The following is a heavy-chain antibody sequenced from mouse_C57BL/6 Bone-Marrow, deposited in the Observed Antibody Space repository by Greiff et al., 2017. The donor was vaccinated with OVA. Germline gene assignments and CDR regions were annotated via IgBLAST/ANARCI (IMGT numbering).Heavy chain of an antibody. CDR2: FYPGSGSI. Sequence: QVQLKQSGAELVKPGASVKLSCKASGYTFTEYTIHWVKQRSGQGLEWIGWFYPGSGSIKYNEKFKDKATLTADKSSSTVYMELSRLTSEDSAVYFCARHEDRDDGYYVAYWGQGTLVTVSA. CDR1: GYTFTEYT. D-gene: IGHD2-3*01. V-gene: IGHV1-62-2*01. CDR3: ARHEDRDDGYYVAY. J-gene: IGHJ3*01.